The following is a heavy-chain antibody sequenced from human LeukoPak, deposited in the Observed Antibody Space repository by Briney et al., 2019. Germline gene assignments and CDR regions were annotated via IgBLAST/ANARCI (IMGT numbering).Heavy chain of an antibody. J-gene: IGHJ2*01. V-gene: IGHV4-4*07. CDR3: ARLSSSWYQDWYFDL. CDR1: GGSISSYY. D-gene: IGHD6-13*01. CDR2: IYTSGSP. Sequence: SETLSLTCTVSGGSISSYYWSWIRQPAGKGLEWIGRIYTSGSPNYNPSLKSRVTMSVDTSKNQFSLKLSSVTAADTAVYYCARLSSSWYQDWYFDLWGRGTLVTVSS.